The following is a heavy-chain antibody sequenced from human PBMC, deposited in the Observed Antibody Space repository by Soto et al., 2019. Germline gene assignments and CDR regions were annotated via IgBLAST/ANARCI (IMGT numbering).Heavy chain of an antibody. CDR1: GCTFSSYA. V-gene: IGHV1-69*06. Sequence: GASVKVSCKASGCTFSSYAISWVRQAPGQGLEWMGGIIPIFGTANYAQKFQGRVTITADKSTSTAYMELSSLRSEDTAVYYCARGEIAAAGSGWFDPWGQGTLVTVSS. CDR2: IIPIFGTA. CDR3: ARGEIAAAGSGWFDP. D-gene: IGHD6-13*01. J-gene: IGHJ5*02.